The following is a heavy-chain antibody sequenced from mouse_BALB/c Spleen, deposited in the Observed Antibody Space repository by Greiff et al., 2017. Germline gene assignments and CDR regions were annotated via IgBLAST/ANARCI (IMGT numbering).Heavy chain of an antibody. Sequence: EVKLQESGPSLVKPSQTLSLTCSVTGYSITSGYWNWIRKFPGNKLEYMGYISYSGSTYYNPSLKSRISITRDTSKNQYYLHLNSVTTEDTATYYCARWETGAMDDWGQGTSVTVSS. J-gene: IGHJ4*01. V-gene: IGHV3-8*02. CDR1: GYSITSGY. CDR2: ISYSGST. CDR3: ARWETGAMDD.